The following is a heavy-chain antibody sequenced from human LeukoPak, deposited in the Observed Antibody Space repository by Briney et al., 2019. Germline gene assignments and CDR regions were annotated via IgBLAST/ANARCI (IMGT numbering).Heavy chain of an antibody. J-gene: IGHJ3*02. CDR1: GFTFSSAW. Sequence: GGSLRLSCAASGFTFSSAWMSWVRQAPGKGLEWVAHIKQDGSTKYYVDSVKGRVTTSRDNAKDSLYLQMNSLRADDTAVYYCARDHCAGAGCQGRDAFDIWGQGTMVTVSS. D-gene: IGHD2-21*01. CDR2: IKQDGSTK. V-gene: IGHV3-7*01. CDR3: ARDHCAGAGCQGRDAFDI.